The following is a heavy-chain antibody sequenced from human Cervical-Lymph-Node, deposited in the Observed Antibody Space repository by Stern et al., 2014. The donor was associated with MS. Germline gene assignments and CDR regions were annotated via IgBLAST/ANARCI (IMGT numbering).Heavy chain of an antibody. D-gene: IGHD2-2*01. Sequence: VQLVESGGGVVQPGRSLRLSCAASGFTFSTYGMHWVRQAPGKGLEWVAGIWSDGTNSLYADSVKGRFTISRDNSKNTLYLQMNTLRTEDTAVYYCAREAPVEPAATDAFDIWGRGTMVAVSS. CDR3: AREAPVEPAATDAFDI. V-gene: IGHV3-33*01. J-gene: IGHJ3*02. CDR2: IWSDGTNS. CDR1: GFTFSTYG.